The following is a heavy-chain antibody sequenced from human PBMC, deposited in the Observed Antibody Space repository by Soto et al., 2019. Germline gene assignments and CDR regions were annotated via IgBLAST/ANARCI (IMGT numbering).Heavy chain of an antibody. Sequence: VQLVESGGGVVQPGRSLRLSCAASGFTFSSYAMSWVRQAPGKGLEWVSAISGSGGSTYYADSVKGRFTISRDNSKNTLYLQMNSLRAEDTAVYYCAKDLGNELLLSGDYWGQGTLVTVSS. J-gene: IGHJ4*02. CDR1: GFTFSSYA. V-gene: IGHV3-23*04. CDR3: AKDLGNELLLSGDY. CDR2: ISGSGGST. D-gene: IGHD2-15*01.